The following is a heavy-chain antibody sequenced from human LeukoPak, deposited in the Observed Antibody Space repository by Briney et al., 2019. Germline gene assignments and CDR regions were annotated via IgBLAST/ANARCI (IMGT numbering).Heavy chain of an antibody. CDR2: ISYSGST. D-gene: IGHD5-24*01. CDR3: ARRGVEMAPVRPDNWFDP. Sequence: SETLSLTCTVSGGSISSSYWGWIRQPPGKGLEWIGYISYSGSTKYNPSLKSRVTLSVDTSKNQFSLKVNSVTAANTGVYYSARRGVEMAPVRPDNWFDPWGQGTLVTVSS. V-gene: IGHV4-59*12. CDR1: GGSISSSY. J-gene: IGHJ5*02.